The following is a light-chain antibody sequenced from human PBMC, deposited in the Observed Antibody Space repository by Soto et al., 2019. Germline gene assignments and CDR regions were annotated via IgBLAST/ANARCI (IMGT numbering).Light chain of an antibody. V-gene: IGKV1-5*01. J-gene: IGKJ1*01. CDR2: DAS. CDR1: QSIDSW. CDR3: QQYSDYSPWT. Sequence: IQMTQSPSTLSASVGDRVTITCRASQSIDSWLAWYQLKPGKAPRLLIYDASTLESGVPSGFSGSGSGTEFTLTISSLQPDDFATYYCQQYSDYSPWTFGQGTKVQIK.